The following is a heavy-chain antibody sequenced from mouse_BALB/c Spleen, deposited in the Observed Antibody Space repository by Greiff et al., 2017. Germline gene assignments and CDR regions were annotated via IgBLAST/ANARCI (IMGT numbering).Heavy chain of an antibody. J-gene: IGHJ3*01. Sequence: QVQLQQPGAELVRPGASVKLSCKASGYTFTSYWINWVKQRPGQGLEWIGNIYPSDSYTNYNQKFKDKATLTVDKSSSTAYMQLSSPTSEDSAVYYCTRGARDYGFAYWGQGTLVTVSA. CDR3: TRGARDYGFAY. CDR1: GYTFTSYW. V-gene: IGHV1-69*02. CDR2: IYPSDSYT. D-gene: IGHD2-4*01.